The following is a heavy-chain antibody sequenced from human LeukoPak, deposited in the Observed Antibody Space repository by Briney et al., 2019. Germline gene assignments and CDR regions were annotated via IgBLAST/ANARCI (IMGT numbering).Heavy chain of an antibody. Sequence: GGSLRLSCAASGFTFSSYEMNWVRQAPGKGLEWVSYISSSGSTTYYADSVKGRFTISSDNAKNSLYLQMNSLRAEDTAVYYCARGDTIFGVVIYFDYWGQGTLVTVSS. CDR2: ISSSGSTT. J-gene: IGHJ4*02. V-gene: IGHV3-48*03. CDR3: ARGDTIFGVVIYFDY. CDR1: GFTFSSYE. D-gene: IGHD3-3*01.